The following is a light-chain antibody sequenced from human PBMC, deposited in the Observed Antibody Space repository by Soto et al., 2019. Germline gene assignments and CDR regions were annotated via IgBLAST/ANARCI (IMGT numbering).Light chain of an antibody. CDR1: QSIRSW. CDR3: QQYNDNWT. V-gene: IGKV1-5*03. Sequence: DIQMTQSPSTPSASVGDRVTITCRASQSIRSWLAWYQQKPGKAPKLLIYKASTLQSGVPSRFSGSGSGTEFTLAISSLQPDDYATYYCQQYNDNWTFGQGTKVEIK. J-gene: IGKJ1*01. CDR2: KAS.